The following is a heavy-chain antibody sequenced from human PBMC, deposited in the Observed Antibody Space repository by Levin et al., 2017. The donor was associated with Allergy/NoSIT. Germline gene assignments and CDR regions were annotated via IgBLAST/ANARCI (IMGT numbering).Heavy chain of an antibody. CDR2: IHHSGVT. D-gene: IGHD1-26*01. J-gene: IGHJ4*02. Sequence: PSETLSLTCAVSGGSISRSNWWSWVRQPPGKGLEWIGEIHHSGVTNYNPSLKSRVTISVDKSKNQFSLNLSSVTAADTAVYYCARLEWELARYYFDYWGQGTLVTVSS. CDR3: ARLEWELARYYFDY. V-gene: IGHV4-4*02. CDR1: GGSISRSNW.